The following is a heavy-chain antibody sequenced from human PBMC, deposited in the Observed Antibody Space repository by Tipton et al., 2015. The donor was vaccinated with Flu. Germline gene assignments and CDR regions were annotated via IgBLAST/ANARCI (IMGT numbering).Heavy chain of an antibody. CDR3: ARDKAAGV. CDR2: IYHSGST. V-gene: IGHV4-38-2*02. J-gene: IGHJ6*02. Sequence: TLSLTCTVSGYSISSGYYWGWIPQPPGNGLEWIGSIYHSGSTYYNPSLNSRVTISVDTSKNQFSLKLSYVTAADTAVYYCARDKAAGVWGQGTTVTVSS. D-gene: IGHD6-13*01. CDR1: GYSISSGYY.